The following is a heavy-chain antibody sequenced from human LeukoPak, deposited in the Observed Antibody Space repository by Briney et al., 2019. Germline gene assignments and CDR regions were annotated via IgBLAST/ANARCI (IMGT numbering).Heavy chain of an antibody. CDR2: IRNDGSNK. CDR1: GFTFSSHG. J-gene: IGHJ4*02. V-gene: IGHV3-30*02. Sequence: GGSLRLSCAASGFTFSSHGMHWVRQAPGKGLEWVTFIRNDGSNKYYADAVKGRFTISRDNFENTFSLHMNSLRPEDTAVYYCVRDFSWGFDYWGQGTLVSVSS. CDR3: VRDFSWGFDY. D-gene: IGHD7-27*01.